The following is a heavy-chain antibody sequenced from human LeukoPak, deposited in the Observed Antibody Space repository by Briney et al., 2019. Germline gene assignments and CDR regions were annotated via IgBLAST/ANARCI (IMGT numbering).Heavy chain of an antibody. CDR1: GFTFSSYP. Sequence: PGGSLRLPCAASGFTFSSYPMSWVRQAPGEGLEWVSVISASGGSTYYADSLKGRFTVSRDNSKNTLYLHMNSPRAEDTAVYYCGKVLLRYYFDYWGQGTLVTVSS. CDR2: ISASGGST. CDR3: GKVLLRYYFDY. V-gene: IGHV3-23*01. J-gene: IGHJ4*02.